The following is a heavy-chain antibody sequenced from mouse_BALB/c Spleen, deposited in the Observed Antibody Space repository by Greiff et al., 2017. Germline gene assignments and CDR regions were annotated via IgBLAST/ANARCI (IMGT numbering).Heavy chain of an antibody. D-gene: IGHD2-3*01. CDR3: TRYDNYWYFDV. CDR1: GYTFTSYW. Sequence: QVQLQQPGAELVRPGASVKLSCKASGYTFTSYWINWVKQRPGQGLEWIGNIYPSDNYTNYNQKFKDKATLTVDKSSSQAYMQLSSPTSEDSAVYYCTRYDNYWYFDVWGAGTTVTVSS. CDR2: IYPSDNYT. V-gene: IGHV1-69*02. J-gene: IGHJ1*01.